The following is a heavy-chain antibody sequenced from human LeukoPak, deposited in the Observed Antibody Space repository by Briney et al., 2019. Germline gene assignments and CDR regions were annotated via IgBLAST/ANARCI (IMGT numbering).Heavy chain of an antibody. V-gene: IGHV3-23*01. CDR2: ILGGAGST. D-gene: IGHD2-15*01. CDR3: ARDRGDCSGGSCYLGPFDY. CDR1: GFTFSSYA. J-gene: IGHJ4*02. Sequence: PGGSLRLSCAASGFTFSSYAMSWVRQAPGKGLEWVSGILGGAGSTYYADSVKGRFTISRDNAKNSLYLQMNSLRAEDAAVYYCARDRGDCSGGSCYLGPFDYWGQGTLVTVSS.